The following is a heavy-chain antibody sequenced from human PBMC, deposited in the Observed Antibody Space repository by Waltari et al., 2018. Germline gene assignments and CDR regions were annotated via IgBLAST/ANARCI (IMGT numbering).Heavy chain of an antibody. CDR3: ASHAMDV. CDR2: ISSDGSVA. V-gene: IGHV3-74*01. J-gene: IGHJ6*02. Sequence: QLVESGGSLVQPGESLRLSCAATVFAFSSYLMHWVRQIPGKGLVWVARISSDGSVASYADSVQGRFTISRDNDKNTLYLQMNSLRVDDTATYHCASHAMDVWGQGTTVTVS. CDR1: VFAFSSYL.